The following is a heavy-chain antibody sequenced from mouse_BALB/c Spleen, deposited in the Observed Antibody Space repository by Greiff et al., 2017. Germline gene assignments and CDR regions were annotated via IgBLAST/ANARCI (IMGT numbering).Heavy chain of an antibody. CDR2: ISSGSSTI. CDR1: GFTFSSFG. Sequence: EVMLVESGGGLVQPGGSRKLSCAASGFTFSSFGMHWVRQAPEKGLEWVAYISSGSSTIYYADTVKGRFTISRDNPKNTLFLQMTSLRSEDTAMYYCARALGSTLDYWGQGTTLTVSS. V-gene: IGHV5-17*02. J-gene: IGHJ2*01. D-gene: IGHD1-1*01. CDR3: ARALGSTLDY.